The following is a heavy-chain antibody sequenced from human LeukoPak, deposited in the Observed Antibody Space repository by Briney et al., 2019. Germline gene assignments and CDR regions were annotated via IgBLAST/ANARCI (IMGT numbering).Heavy chain of an antibody. CDR1: GGSISSYY. V-gene: IGHV4-4*07. CDR2: IYTSGST. Sequence: PSETLSLTCTVSGGSISSYYWSWIRQPAGKGLEWIGRIYTSGSTNYNPSLKSRVTMSVDTSKNQFSLKLSSVTAADTAVYYCARLYGSGSIEYSYYYYYGMDVWGQGTTVTVSS. J-gene: IGHJ6*02. D-gene: IGHD3-10*01. CDR3: ARLYGSGSIEYSYYYYYGMDV.